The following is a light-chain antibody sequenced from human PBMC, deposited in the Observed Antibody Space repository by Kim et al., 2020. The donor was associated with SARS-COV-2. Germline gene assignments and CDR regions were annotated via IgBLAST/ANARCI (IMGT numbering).Light chain of an antibody. V-gene: IGLV4-69*01. J-gene: IGLJ3*02. Sequence: GASVKPTCTLSSGQSSYAIAWHQQQPEKGPRYLMKLNSDGSHSKGDGIPDRFAGSSSGAERYLTISSLQSEDEADYYCQTWGTGMVFGGGTKLTVL. CDR3: QTWGTGMV. CDR1: SGQSSYA. CDR2: LNSDGSH.